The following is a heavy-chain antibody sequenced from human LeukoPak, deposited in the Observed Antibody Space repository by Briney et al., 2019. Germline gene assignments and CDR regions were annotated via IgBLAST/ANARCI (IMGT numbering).Heavy chain of an antibody. J-gene: IGHJ6*02. V-gene: IGHV3-66*01. CDR3: ARGDYDTIGDLSYAMDV. D-gene: IGHD5-12*01. Sequence: PGGSLRLSCAASEFIVSNSYMNWVRQAPGKGLEWVSVIYSGGTTHYADSVKGRFTISRDNSKNTLHLQMSSLRAEDTAVYYCARGDYDTIGDLSYAMDVWGQGTTVTVSS. CDR1: EFIVSNSY. CDR2: IYSGGTT.